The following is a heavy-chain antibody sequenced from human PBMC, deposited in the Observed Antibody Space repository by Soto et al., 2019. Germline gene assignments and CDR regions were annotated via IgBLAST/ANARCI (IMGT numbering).Heavy chain of an antibody. CDR2: ISGSGGST. V-gene: IGHV3-23*01. D-gene: IGHD4-17*01. CDR1: GFTFSSYA. J-gene: IGHJ4*02. Sequence: VQLLESGGGLVQPGGSLRLSCAASGFTFSSYAMSSVRQAPGKGLEWVSAISGSGGSTYYADSVKGRFTISRDNSNNTLYLQMNSLRAEDTAVYYCAKDPEGTTATYFDYWGQGTLGTVSS. CDR3: AKDPEGTTATYFDY.